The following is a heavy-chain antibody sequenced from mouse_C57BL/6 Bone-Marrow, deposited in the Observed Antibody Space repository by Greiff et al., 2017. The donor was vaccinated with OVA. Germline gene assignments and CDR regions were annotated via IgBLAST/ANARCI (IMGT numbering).Heavy chain of an antibody. D-gene: IGHD5-5*01. CDR3: TRLPYSDY. CDR1: GYTFTDYE. V-gene: IGHV1-15*01. CDR2: IDPETGGT. Sequence: VQLQESGAELVRPGASVTLSCKASGYTFTDYEMHWVKQTPVHGLEWIGAIDPETGGTAYNQKFKGKAILTADKSSSTAYMELRSLTSEDSAVNYSTRLPYSDYWGQGTTLTVSS. J-gene: IGHJ2*01.